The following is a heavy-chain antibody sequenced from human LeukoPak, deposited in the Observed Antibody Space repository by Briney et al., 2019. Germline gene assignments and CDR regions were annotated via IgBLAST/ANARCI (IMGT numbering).Heavy chain of an antibody. CDR3: VRDAGSYFHY. J-gene: IGHJ4*02. V-gene: IGHV3-74*01. D-gene: IGHD1-26*01. Sequence: GGSLRLSCAASGFTFSGYSMIWVRQAPGPGLEWVSRIFSDVSTTNYADSVKGRFIVSRDNAKNTLYLQMNSLRAEDTAVYYCVRDAGSYFHYWGQGTLATVS. CDR2: IFSDVSTT. CDR1: GFTFSGYS.